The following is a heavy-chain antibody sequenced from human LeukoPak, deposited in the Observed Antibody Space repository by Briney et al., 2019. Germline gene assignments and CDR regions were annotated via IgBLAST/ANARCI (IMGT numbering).Heavy chain of an antibody. CDR1: GDTLTYFS. V-gene: IGHV1-24*01. D-gene: IGHD1-1*01. CDR2: FEPADGKT. Sequence: ASVKVSCKVSGDTLTYFSIHWVRQAPGKGLEWMGGFEPADGKTIYAQKFQGRVTMTEDTSTDTAYLQLSSLRSEDTAVYYCASLGGTGYWGQGTLVTVSS. J-gene: IGHJ4*02. CDR3: ASLGGTGY.